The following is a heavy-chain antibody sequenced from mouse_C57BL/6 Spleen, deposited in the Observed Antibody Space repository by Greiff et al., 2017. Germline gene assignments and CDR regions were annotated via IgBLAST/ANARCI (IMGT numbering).Heavy chain of an antibody. V-gene: IGHV5-9*01. CDR3: ARRGKQYYFDY. Sequence: EVQLVESGGGLVKPGGSLKLSCAASGFTFSSYTMSWVRQTPEKRLEWVATISGGGGNTYYPDSVKGRFTLSRDNAKNTLYLQMSSLRSEDTALYYCARRGKQYYFDYWGQGTTLTVSS. J-gene: IGHJ2*01. D-gene: IGHD2-1*01. CDR2: ISGGGGNT. CDR1: GFTFSSYT.